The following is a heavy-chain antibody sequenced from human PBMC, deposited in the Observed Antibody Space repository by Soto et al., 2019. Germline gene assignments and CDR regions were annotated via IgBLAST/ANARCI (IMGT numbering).Heavy chain of an antibody. J-gene: IGHJ6*02. CDR1: GYTFTSYG. CDR2: ISAYNGNT. V-gene: IGHV1-18*01. D-gene: IGHD3-10*01. Sequence: QVQLVQSGAEVKKPGASVKVSCKASGYTFTSYGISWVRQAPGQGLEWMGWISAYNGNTNYAQKLQGRVTMTTDTSTSTAYMELRSLRSDDTAVYYCARDPITMVRGVIAPYYYGMDVWGQGTTVTVS. CDR3: ARDPITMVRGVIAPYYYGMDV.